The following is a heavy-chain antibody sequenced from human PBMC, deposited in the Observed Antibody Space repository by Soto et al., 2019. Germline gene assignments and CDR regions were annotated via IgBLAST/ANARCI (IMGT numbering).Heavy chain of an antibody. V-gene: IGHV3-23*01. D-gene: IGHD2-21*02. CDR1: GLTCSTYA. Sequence: GGAQTVSCPAPGLTCSTYAIVWGRRAAGKGVEGGPYIVNGGRNTYYADSVRGRFTLSRDDSRSTLYLQMHSLRADDTAVYYCAKIGTLTANFDYRRHGTLVTVSS. CDR3: AKIGTLTANFDY. CDR2: IVNGGRNT. J-gene: IGHJ4*01.